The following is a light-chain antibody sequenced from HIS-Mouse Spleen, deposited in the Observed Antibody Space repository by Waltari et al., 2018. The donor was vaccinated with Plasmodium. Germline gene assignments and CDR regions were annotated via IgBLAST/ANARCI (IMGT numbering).Light chain of an antibody. Sequence: QSALTQPRPVSGSPGQSVTISCTGTSSDVGGYNYVSWYQQHPGKAPTLMIYDVSKRPSGVPGRFSGSKSGNTASLTIYGLQAEDEDDYYCCSDAGSYTRVFGGGTKLTVL. CDR1: SSDVGGYNY. J-gene: IGLJ2*01. V-gene: IGLV2-11*01. CDR3: CSDAGSYTRV. CDR2: DVS.